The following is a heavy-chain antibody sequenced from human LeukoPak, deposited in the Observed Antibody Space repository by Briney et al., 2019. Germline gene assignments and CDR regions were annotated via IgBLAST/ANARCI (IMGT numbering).Heavy chain of an antibody. J-gene: IGHJ4*02. Sequence: ASVKVSCKASGYTFTGYYMHWVRQAPGQGLEWMGWINPNSGGTNYAQKFQGRVTMTRDTSISTACMELSRLRSDDTAVYYCARFFSDCGGDCSDDYWGQGTLVTVSS. D-gene: IGHD2-21*02. CDR2: INPNSGGT. V-gene: IGHV1-2*02. CDR1: GYTFTGYY. CDR3: ARFFSDCGGDCSDDY.